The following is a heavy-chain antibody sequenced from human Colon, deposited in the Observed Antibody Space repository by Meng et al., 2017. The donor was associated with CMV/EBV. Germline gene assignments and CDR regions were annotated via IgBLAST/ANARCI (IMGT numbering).Heavy chain of an antibody. J-gene: IGHJ4*02. V-gene: IGHV5-51*06. Sequence: KVSCKGSGYSFNNYWIGWVRQMPGKGLEWMGIISPGQSDTRYSPSFQGHVTISADQSISTAYLQWSSLKASDTAIYFCARSPHYDFWTAYCNLDYWGQGTLVTVSS. CDR1: GYSFNNYW. CDR3: ARSPHYDFWTAYCNLDY. D-gene: IGHD3/OR15-3a*01. CDR2: ISPGQSDT.